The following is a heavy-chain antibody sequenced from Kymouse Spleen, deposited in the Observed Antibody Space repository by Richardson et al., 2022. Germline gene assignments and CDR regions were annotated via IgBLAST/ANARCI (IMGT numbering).Heavy chain of an antibody. CDR2: IKSKTDGGTT. J-gene: IGHJ6*02. CDR1: GFTFSNAW. CDR3: TTVTMVRGVIITVPYYYYYYGMDV. V-gene: IGHV3-15*01. Sequence: EVQLVESGGGLVKPGGSLRLSCAASGFTFSNAWMSWVRQAPGKGLEWVGRIKSKTDGGTTDYAAPVKGRFTISRDDSKNTLYLQMNSLKTEDTAVYYCTTVTMVRGVIITVPYYYYYYGMDVWGQGTTVTVSS. D-gene: IGHD3-10*01.